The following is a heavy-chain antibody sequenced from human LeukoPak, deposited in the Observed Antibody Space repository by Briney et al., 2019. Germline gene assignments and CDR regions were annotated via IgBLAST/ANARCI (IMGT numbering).Heavy chain of an antibody. CDR2: INHSGST. D-gene: IGHD5-24*01. V-gene: IGHV4-34*01. Sequence: PSETLSLTCAVYGGSFSGYYWSWIRQPPGKGLEWIGEINHSGSTNYNPSLKSRVTISVDTPKNQFSLKLSSVTVADTAVYYCARGRDGYNFFGYWGQGTLVTVSS. CDR3: ARGRDGYNFFGY. J-gene: IGHJ4*02. CDR1: GGSFSGYY.